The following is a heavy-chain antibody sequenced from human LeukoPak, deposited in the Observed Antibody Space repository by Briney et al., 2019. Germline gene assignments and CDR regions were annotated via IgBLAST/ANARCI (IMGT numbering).Heavy chain of an antibody. Sequence: GGSLRLSCAASGFTFSSYEMNWVRQAPGKGLEWVSYISSSGSTIYYADSVKGRFTISRDNAKNSLYLQMNSLRAEDTAVYYCAKVELLWFGELYKGYMDVWGKGTTVTVSS. J-gene: IGHJ6*03. CDR3: AKVELLWFGELYKGYMDV. CDR2: ISSSGSTI. V-gene: IGHV3-48*03. CDR1: GFTFSSYE. D-gene: IGHD3-10*01.